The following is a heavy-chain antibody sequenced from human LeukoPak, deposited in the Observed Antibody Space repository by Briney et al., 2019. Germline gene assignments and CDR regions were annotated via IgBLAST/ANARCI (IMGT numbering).Heavy chain of an antibody. Sequence: AGGSLRLSCAASGFTFSSYEMNWVRQAPGKGLEWVSYISSSGSTIYYADSVKGRFTISRDNAKNSLYLQMNSLRAEDTAVYYCASSTGTAKVYYYYMDVWGKGTTVTVSS. J-gene: IGHJ6*03. CDR3: ASSTGTAKVYYYYMDV. CDR2: ISSSGSTI. D-gene: IGHD5-18*01. CDR1: GFTFSSYE. V-gene: IGHV3-48*03.